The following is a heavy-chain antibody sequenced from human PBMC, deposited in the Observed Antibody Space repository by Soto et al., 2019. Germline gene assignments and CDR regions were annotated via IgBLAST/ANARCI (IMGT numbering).Heavy chain of an antibody. V-gene: IGHV1-18*01. CDR2: ISAYNGNT. D-gene: IGHD1-1*01. CDR3: ARDEAYKWNDGGWFDP. CDR1: GYTFTSYG. Sequence: QVQLVQSGAEVKKPGASVKVSCKASGYTFTSYGISWVRQASGQGLEWMGWISAYNGNTKYAQKLQGRVTMTTDTSTSTAYMELRSLRSDDTAVQYCARDEAYKWNDGGWFDPWGQGTLVTVSS. J-gene: IGHJ5*02.